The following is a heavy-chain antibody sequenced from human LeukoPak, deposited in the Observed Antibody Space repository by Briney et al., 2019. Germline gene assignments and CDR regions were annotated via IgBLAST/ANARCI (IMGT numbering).Heavy chain of an antibody. CDR2: INPNSGGT. V-gene: IGHV1-2*02. Sequence: ASVKVSCKASGYTFTGYYMHWVRQAPGQGLEWMGWINPNSGGTNYAQKFQGRVTMTRDTSISTAYMELSRLRSDDTAVYYCARDSSSSFGTYYFDYWGQGTLVTVSS. CDR3: ARDSSSSFGTYYFDY. CDR1: GYTFTGYY. D-gene: IGHD6-6*01. J-gene: IGHJ4*02.